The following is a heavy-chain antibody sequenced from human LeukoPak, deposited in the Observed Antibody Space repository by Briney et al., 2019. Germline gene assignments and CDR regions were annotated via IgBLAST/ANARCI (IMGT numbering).Heavy chain of an antibody. Sequence: GGSLRLSCAASGFTFSSFEMNWVRQAPGKGLEWGSYISSSGSTIYYADSVKGRFTISRDNSKNTLYLQMDSLRAEDTAVYYCAKDPGYGLYYFDYWGQGTLVTVSS. CDR2: ISSSGSTI. CDR1: GFTFSSFE. CDR3: AKDPGYGLYYFDY. V-gene: IGHV3-48*03. J-gene: IGHJ4*02. D-gene: IGHD5-18*01.